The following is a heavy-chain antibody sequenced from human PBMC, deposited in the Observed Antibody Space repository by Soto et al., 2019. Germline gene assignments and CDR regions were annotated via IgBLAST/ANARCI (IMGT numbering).Heavy chain of an antibody. J-gene: IGHJ6*02. CDR1: GFTVSSYW. V-gene: IGHV3-74*01. CDR2: INSDGSST. D-gene: IGHD4-4*01. CDR3: ASLQKSLEYNYYGMDV. Sequence: EVQLVESGGGLVQPGGSLRLSCAASGFTVSSYWMHWVRQAPGKGLVWVSRINSDGSSTSYADSVKGRFTISRDNAKNTLYLQMNSLRAEDTAVYYCASLQKSLEYNYYGMDVWGQGTTVTVSS.